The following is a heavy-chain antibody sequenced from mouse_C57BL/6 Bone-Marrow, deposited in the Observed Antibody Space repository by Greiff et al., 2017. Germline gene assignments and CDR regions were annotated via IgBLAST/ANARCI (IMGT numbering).Heavy chain of an antibody. Sequence: VNLVESGAELARPGASVKLSCKASGYTFTSYGISWVKQRTGQGLEWIGEIYPRSGNTYYNEKFKGKATLTADKSSSTAYMELRSLTSEDSAVYFCAREAGWLLPFDYWGQGTTLTVSS. D-gene: IGHD2-3*01. V-gene: IGHV1-81*01. CDR2: IYPRSGNT. CDR1: GYTFTSYG. J-gene: IGHJ2*01. CDR3: AREAGWLLPFDY.